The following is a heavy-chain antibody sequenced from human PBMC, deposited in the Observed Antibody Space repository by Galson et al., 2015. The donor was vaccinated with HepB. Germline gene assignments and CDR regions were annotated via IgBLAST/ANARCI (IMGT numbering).Heavy chain of an antibody. CDR3: ARDHGSSWSYDAFDI. CDR2: ISYDGSNK. D-gene: IGHD6-13*01. CDR1: GFTFSSYA. J-gene: IGHJ3*02. Sequence: SLRLSCAASGFTFSSYAMHWVRQAPGKGLEWVAVISYDGSNKYYADSVKGRFTISRDNSKNTLYLQMNSLRAEDTAVYYCARDHGSSWSYDAFDIWGQGTMVTVSS. V-gene: IGHV3-30*04.